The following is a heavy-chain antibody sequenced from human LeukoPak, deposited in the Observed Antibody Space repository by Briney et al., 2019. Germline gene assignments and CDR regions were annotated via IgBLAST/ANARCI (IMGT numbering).Heavy chain of an antibody. V-gene: IGHV3-30-3*01. J-gene: IGHJ4*02. Sequence: GRSLRLSCAASGFTFSSYAMHWVRQAPGKGLEWVAVISYDGSNKYYADSVKGQFTISRDNSNNTLYVQMNSLRAEDTAVYYCATPHYYDSSGYYYGFDYWGQGTLVTVSS. D-gene: IGHD3-22*01. CDR3: ATPHYYDSSGYYYGFDY. CDR1: GFTFSSYA. CDR2: ISYDGSNK.